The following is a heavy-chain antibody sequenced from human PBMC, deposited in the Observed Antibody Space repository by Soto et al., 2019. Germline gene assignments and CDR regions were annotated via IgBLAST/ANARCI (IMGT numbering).Heavy chain of an antibody. CDR1: GFTFRTYT. J-gene: IGHJ6*02. V-gene: IGHV3-21*01. Sequence: SGGSLRLSCVASGFTFRTYTMNWVRQAPGKGLEWVSGIRGFSPYTFYAESVKGRFTISRDNAKNSLYLQMNSLGVEDTAVYYCARDRGYDAHDYYYNAMDVWGQGTTV. D-gene: IGHD2-15*01. CDR3: ARDRGYDAHDYYYNAMDV. CDR2: IRGFSPYT.